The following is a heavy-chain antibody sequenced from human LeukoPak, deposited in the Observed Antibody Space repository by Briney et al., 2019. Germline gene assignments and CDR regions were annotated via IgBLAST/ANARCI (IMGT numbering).Heavy chain of an antibody. J-gene: IGHJ4*02. V-gene: IGHV4-34*01. Sequence: SETLSLTCAVYGGSFSGYYWSWIRQPPGKGLEWIGEINHSGSTNYNPSLESRVTISVDTSKNQFSLKLSSVTAADTAVYYCARGLHYYGSVPRYWGQGTLVTVSS. D-gene: IGHD3-10*01. CDR2: INHSGST. CDR3: ARGLHYYGSVPRY. CDR1: GGSFSGYY.